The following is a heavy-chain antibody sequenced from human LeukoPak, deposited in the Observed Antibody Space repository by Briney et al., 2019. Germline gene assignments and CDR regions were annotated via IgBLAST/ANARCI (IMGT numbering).Heavy chain of an antibody. CDR3: AKDEGSSPDYFDY. V-gene: IGHV3-23*01. CDR1: EITFSTYW. D-gene: IGHD6-13*01. J-gene: IGHJ4*02. Sequence: PGGSLRLSCAASEITFSTYWLHWVRQAPGKGLEWVSAISGSGGRTYYADSVKGRFTISRDNSKNTLYLQMNSLRAEDTAVYYCAKDEGSSPDYFDYWGQGTLVTVSS. CDR2: ISGSGGRT.